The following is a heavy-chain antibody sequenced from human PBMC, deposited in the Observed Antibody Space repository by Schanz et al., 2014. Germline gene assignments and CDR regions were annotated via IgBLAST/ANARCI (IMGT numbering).Heavy chain of an antibody. J-gene: IGHJ6*02. CDR1: GYRFIGYY. D-gene: IGHD6-19*01. Sequence: QAPLVQSGPEVKKPGASVKVSCKASGYRFIGYYVHWVRQAPGQGLEWMGRVSPYSGDTNYAQMFQVRVTMTTDTSIRTAYMELSRLTSDDTAVFFCARENTAVAGMPRVMDVWGQGTTVTVTS. CDR2: VSPYSGDT. V-gene: IGHV1-2*06. CDR3: ARENTAVAGMPRVMDV.